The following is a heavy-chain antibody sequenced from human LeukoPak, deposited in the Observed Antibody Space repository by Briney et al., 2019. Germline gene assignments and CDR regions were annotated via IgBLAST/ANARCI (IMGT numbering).Heavy chain of an antibody. J-gene: IGHJ3*02. CDR3: ARGPPGEAFDI. CDR1: GRSISSGCYC. D-gene: IGHD3-10*01. CDR2: IYTSGST. Sequence: SETLSLTCTVYGRSISSGCYCWSWIRQPAGKGLEWIGRIYTSGSTNYNPSLKCRVTRSVESSKHLFSLKLCSVTAARTVTVCCARGPPGEAFDIRGQATKVTVSS. V-gene: IGHV4-61*02.